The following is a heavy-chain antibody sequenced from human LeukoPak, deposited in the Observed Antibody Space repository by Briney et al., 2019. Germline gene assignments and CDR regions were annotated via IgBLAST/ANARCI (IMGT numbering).Heavy chain of an antibody. V-gene: IGHV4-59*01. CDR3: ARGRYQLSP. CDR1: NGSINTYY. Sequence: SETLSLTCTVSNGSINTYYWSWIRQPQGRGLEWIGYIYYSGSTNYNPSLKSRVTISVDTSKNQFSLKLSSVTAADTAVYYCARGRYQLSPWGQGTLVAVSS. D-gene: IGHD2-2*01. CDR2: IYYSGST. J-gene: IGHJ5*02.